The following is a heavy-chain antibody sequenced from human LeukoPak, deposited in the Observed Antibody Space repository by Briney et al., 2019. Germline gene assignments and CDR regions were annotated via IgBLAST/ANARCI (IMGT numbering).Heavy chain of an antibody. CDR3: AREIWQQLVNWFDP. CDR1: GFTFSSYS. J-gene: IGHJ5*02. D-gene: IGHD6-13*01. CDR2: ISSSSSYI. V-gene: IGHV3-21*01. Sequence: KPGGSLILSCATPGFTFSSYSMNWVRQAPGKGLEWVSSISSSSSYIYYADSVKGRFTISRDNAKNSLYLQMNNLRAEDTAVYYCAREIWQQLVNWFDPWGQGTLVTVSS.